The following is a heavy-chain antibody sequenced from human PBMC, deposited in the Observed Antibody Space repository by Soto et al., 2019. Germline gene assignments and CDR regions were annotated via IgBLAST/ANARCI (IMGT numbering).Heavy chain of an antibody. D-gene: IGHD3-10*01. CDR3: GRGGVLWFGELLSRDYYYGMDV. V-gene: IGHV1-2*04. CDR1: GYTFTGYY. J-gene: IGHJ6*02. CDR2: INPNSGGT. Sequence: ASVKVSCKASGYTFTGYYMHWVRQAPGQGLEWMGWINPNSGGTNYAQKFQGWVTMTRDTSISTAFMELSRLRSDDTAVYYGGRGGVLWFGELLSRDYYYGMDVWGQGTTVTVSS.